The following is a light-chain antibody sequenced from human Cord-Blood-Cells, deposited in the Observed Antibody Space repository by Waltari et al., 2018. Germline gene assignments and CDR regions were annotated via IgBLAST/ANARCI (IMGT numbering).Light chain of an antibody. CDR1: QRVSSSY. Sequence: EIVLTQSPGTLSLSPGERATLSCRASQRVSSSYVAWYQQKPGQAPRLLIYGASSRATGIPDRFSGSGSGTDFTLTISRLEPEDFAVYYCQQYGSSQITFVQGTRLEIK. J-gene: IGKJ5*01. V-gene: IGKV3-20*01. CDR3: QQYGSSQIT. CDR2: GAS.